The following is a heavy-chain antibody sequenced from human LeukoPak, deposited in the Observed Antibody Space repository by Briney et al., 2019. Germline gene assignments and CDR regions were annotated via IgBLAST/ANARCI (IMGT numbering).Heavy chain of an antibody. CDR1: GGSISNGAHY. V-gene: IGHV4-30-2*01. D-gene: IGHD3-22*01. Sequence: PSQTLSLTCTFSGGSISNGAHYWSWIRQPPGKGLEWIGYIHHSGSTYYNPSLKSRVTISVDRSKNQFSLKLSSVTAADRAVYYCASLSSCSYYYDSSGYYANDYGGQGPWSPSPQ. CDR2: IHHSGST. J-gene: IGHJ4*02. CDR3: ASLSSCSYYYDSSGYYANDY.